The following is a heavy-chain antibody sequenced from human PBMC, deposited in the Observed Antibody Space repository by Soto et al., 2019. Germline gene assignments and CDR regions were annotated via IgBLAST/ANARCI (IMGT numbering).Heavy chain of an antibody. Sequence: KASETLSLTCTVSGGSVSSGSYYWSWIRQPPGKGLEWIGYIYYSGSTNYNPSLKSRVTISVDTSKNQFSLKLSSATAADTAVYYCARDMSYYDSSGYYYGNFDYWGQGTLVTVSS. V-gene: IGHV4-61*01. CDR1: GGSVSSGSYY. CDR3: ARDMSYYDSSGYYYGNFDY. D-gene: IGHD3-22*01. CDR2: IYYSGST. J-gene: IGHJ4*02.